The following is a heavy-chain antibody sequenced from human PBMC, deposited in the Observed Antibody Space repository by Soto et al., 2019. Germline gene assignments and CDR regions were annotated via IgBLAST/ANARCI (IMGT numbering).Heavy chain of an antibody. Sequence: QAQVVQSGAEVRKPGSSVKLSCKASEGTFNSYAIAWVRQAPGQGLEWMGGIIPYYNTLNYAQKFQDRVTITADDSTTTVYMDLSSLRSDDTAVYFCASGASRWYPYFFDTWAQGTLVTVPS. CDR2: IIPYYNTL. J-gene: IGHJ4*02. CDR3: ASGASRWYPYFFDT. CDR1: EGTFNSYA. V-gene: IGHV1-69*01. D-gene: IGHD6-13*01.